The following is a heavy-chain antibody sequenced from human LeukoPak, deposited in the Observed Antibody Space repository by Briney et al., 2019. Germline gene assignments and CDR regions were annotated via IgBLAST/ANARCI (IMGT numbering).Heavy chain of an antibody. J-gene: IGHJ4*02. V-gene: IGHV4-39*01. Sequence: SETLSLTCTVSGGSISSSSYYWGWIRQPPGKGLEWIGSIYYSGSTYYNPSLKSRVTISVDTSKNQFPLKLSSVTAADTAVYYCARLFAVAGTSDYFDYWGQGTLVTVSS. CDR1: GGSISSSSYY. CDR2: IYYSGST. CDR3: ARLFAVAGTSDYFDY. D-gene: IGHD6-19*01.